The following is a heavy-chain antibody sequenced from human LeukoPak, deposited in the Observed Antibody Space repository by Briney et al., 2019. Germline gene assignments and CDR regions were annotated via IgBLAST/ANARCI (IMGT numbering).Heavy chain of an antibody. CDR3: ARGATVFGVVISYGMDV. CDR1: GGTFSSYA. D-gene: IGHD3-3*01. Sequence: ASVKVSCKASGGTFSSYAISWVRQAPGQGLEWMGRINPNSGATNSAQKFQGRVTMTSVTSSSTAYMEVSRLRFDDTAVYYCARGATVFGVVISYGMDVWGQGTTVTVSS. V-gene: IGHV1-2*06. J-gene: IGHJ6*02. CDR2: INPNSGAT.